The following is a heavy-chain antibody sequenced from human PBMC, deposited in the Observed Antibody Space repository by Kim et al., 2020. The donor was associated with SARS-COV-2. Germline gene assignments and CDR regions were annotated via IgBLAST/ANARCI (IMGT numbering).Heavy chain of an antibody. D-gene: IGHD4-17*01. CDR2: INHSGST. CDR3: ARGPPPYMTTVTSFDY. V-gene: IGHV4-34*01. Sequence: SETLSLTCAVYGGSFSGYYWSWIRQPPGKGLEWIGEINHSGSTNYNPSLKSRVTISVDTSKNQFSLKLSSVTAADTAVYYCARGPPPYMTTVTSFDYWG. J-gene: IGHJ4*01. CDR1: GGSFSGYY.